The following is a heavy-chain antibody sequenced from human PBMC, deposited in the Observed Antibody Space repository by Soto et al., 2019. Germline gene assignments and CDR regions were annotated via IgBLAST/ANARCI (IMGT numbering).Heavy chain of an antibody. J-gene: IGHJ4*02. D-gene: IGHD5-18*01. CDR3: ARGKHSYGYIRAFDY. CDR1: GGSISSYY. V-gene: IGHV4-59*12. CDR2: IYYSGST. Sequence: LPETLSLTCTVSGGSISSYYWSWIRQPPGKGLEWIGYIYYSGSTNYNPSLKSRVTISVDTSKNQFSLKLSSVAAADTAVYYCARGKHSYGYIRAFDYWGQGTLVTVSS.